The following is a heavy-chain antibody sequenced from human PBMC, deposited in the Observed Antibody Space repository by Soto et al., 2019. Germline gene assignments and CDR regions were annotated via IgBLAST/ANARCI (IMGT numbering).Heavy chain of an antibody. D-gene: IGHD3-3*01. J-gene: IGHJ6*02. Sequence: SLKVSCKASGGTFSSYAISWVRQAPGQGLEWMGGIIPIFGTANYAQKFQGRVTITADESTSTAYMELSSLRSEDTAVYYCARRGVGYYDFWSGYSRYYYYGMDVWG. V-gene: IGHV1-69*13. CDR1: GGTFSSYA. CDR2: IIPIFGTA. CDR3: ARRGVGYYDFWSGYSRYYYYGMDV.